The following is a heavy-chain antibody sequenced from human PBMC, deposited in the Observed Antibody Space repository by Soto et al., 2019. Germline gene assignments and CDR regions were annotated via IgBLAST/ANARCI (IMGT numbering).Heavy chain of an antibody. CDR3: AREVCYGSGSHNYFDY. Sequence: ASVKVSCKASGYTFTSYGISWVRQAPGQGLEWMGWISAYNGNTNYARKLQGRVTMTTDTSTSTAYMELRSLRSDDTAVYYCAREVCYGSGSHNYFDYWGQGTLVTVSS. CDR1: GYTFTSYG. CDR2: ISAYNGNT. V-gene: IGHV1-18*04. D-gene: IGHD3-10*01. J-gene: IGHJ4*02.